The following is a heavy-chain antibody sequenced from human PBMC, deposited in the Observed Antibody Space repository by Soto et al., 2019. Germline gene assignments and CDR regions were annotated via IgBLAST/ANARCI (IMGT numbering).Heavy chain of an antibody. Sequence: QVQLVQSGAEMKKPGASVKVSCKASGYTFTTYVMHWVRQAPGQRLEWMGWLNAGNDNTEYSQKLQGRVTITRDTSASTVYMELSSLSSEDTAVYYFARVGPNYYGMDVWGQGTTVTVSS. CDR2: LNAGNDNT. CDR1: GYTFTTYV. V-gene: IGHV1-3*01. J-gene: IGHJ6*02. CDR3: ARVGPNYYGMDV.